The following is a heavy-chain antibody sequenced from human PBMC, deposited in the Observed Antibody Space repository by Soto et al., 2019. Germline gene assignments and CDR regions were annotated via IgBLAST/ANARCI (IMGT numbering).Heavy chain of an antibody. J-gene: IGHJ6*02. D-gene: IGHD3-3*01. V-gene: IGHV1-46*01. CDR2: INPSGGYT. CDR3: ARDRYSYYDFWSGSLPFYYYGLDV. Sequence: GASVKVSCKASGYTFTSYYMNWVRQAPGQGLEWLGIINPSGGYTTYAQRFLGRVTMTSDTSTSTVHMELGSLTSEDTAVYYCARDRYSYYDFWSGSLPFYYYGLDVWGQGTTVTVSS. CDR1: GYTFTSYY.